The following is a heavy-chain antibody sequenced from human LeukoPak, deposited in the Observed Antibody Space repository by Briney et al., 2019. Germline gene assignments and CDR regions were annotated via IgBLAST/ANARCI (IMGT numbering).Heavy chain of an antibody. CDR1: GYTFTGYY. Sequence: ASVKVSCKASGYTFTGYYMHWVRQAPGQGLEWMGWISVGRGDSKCSQEFQGRVTLTRDTSATTAYLEVSSLRPEDMAVYYCARERGIRDAFDFWGQGTMVTVSS. J-gene: IGHJ3*01. CDR2: ISVGRGDS. CDR3: ARERGIRDAFDF. D-gene: IGHD1-14*01. V-gene: IGHV1-3*03.